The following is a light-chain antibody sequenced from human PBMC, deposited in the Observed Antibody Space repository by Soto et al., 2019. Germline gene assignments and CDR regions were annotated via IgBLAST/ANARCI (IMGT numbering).Light chain of an antibody. CDR1: QSISSW. V-gene: IGKV1-5*01. J-gene: IGKJ1*01. CDR2: DAS. Sequence: DIKMNQSPSTLSASVGDGVTITCRASQSISSWLAWYQQKPGKAPKLRIYDASSLESGVPSSFSGSGSGTEFTLTISSLQPDDFATYYCQQYNSYSRTFGQGTKVDIK. CDR3: QQYNSYSRT.